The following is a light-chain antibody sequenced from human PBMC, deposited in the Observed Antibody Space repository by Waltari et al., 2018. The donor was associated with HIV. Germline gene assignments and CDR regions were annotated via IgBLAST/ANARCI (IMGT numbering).Light chain of an antibody. CDR3: QAWDSSPAFYV. CDR2: QDN. J-gene: IGLJ1*01. CDR1: KSADTY. V-gene: IGLV3-1*01. Sequence: SYELTQPPSVSVSPGPPASITRSGDKSADTYAAWYQQKPGQSPVLVIYQDNKRPSGIPERFSGSNSGNTASLTISGPQAVDEADYYCQAWDSSPAFYVFGAGTKLTVL.